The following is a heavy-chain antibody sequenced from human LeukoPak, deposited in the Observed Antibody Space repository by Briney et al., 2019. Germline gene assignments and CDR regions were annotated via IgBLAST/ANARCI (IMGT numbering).Heavy chain of an antibody. CDR3: TRQSDY. J-gene: IGHJ4*02. Sequence: PGGSLRLSCAASGFTFSSYEMNWVRQAPGKGLEWVGRITSKTDGGTTDYAAPVKGRFTISRDDSKNTLYLQMNSLKTEDTAVYYCTRQSDYWGQGTLVAVSS. CDR1: GFTFSSYE. V-gene: IGHV3-15*01. CDR2: ITSKTDGGTT.